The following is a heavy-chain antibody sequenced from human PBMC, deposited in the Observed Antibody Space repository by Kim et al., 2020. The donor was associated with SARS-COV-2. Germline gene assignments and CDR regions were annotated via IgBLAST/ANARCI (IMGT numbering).Heavy chain of an antibody. CDR1: GFTFSSYA. CDR2: ISGSGGST. J-gene: IGHJ6*02. V-gene: IGHV3-23*01. CDR3: AKGASGRRGYSGYEPYYYYGMDV. D-gene: IGHD5-12*01. Sequence: GGSLRLSCAASGFTFSSYAMSWVRQAPGKGLEWVSAISGSGGSTYYADSVKGRFTISRDNSKNTLYLQMNSLRAEDTAVYYCAKGASGRRGYSGYEPYYYYGMDVWGQGTTVTVSS.